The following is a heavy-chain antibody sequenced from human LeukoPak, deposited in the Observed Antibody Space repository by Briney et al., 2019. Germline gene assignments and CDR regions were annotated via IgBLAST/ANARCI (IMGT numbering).Heavy chain of an antibody. CDR3: ARAMYSSGWYPFDY. Sequence: ASVKVSCKASGYTFTGYYMHWVRQAPGQGLEWMGWINPNTGGTNYAQKFQGRVTMTRDTSISTAYMELSSLRSDDTAVYYCARAMYSSGWYPFDYWGQGPLVTVSS. CDR1: GYTFTGYY. V-gene: IGHV1-2*02. J-gene: IGHJ4*02. CDR2: INPNTGGT. D-gene: IGHD6-19*01.